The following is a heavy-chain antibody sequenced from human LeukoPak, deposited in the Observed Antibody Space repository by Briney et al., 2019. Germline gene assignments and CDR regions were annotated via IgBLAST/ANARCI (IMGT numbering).Heavy chain of an antibody. J-gene: IGHJ4*02. Sequence: PGGSLRLSCAASGFTFSSYGTHWVRQAPGKGLQWVAVISYDGSNKYYADSVKGRFTISRDNSKNTLYLQMNSLRAEDTAVYYCAINSPNNLFDSWGQGTLVTVSS. CDR3: AINSPNNLFDS. D-gene: IGHD1-20*01. CDR1: GFTFSSYG. V-gene: IGHV3-30*03. CDR2: ISYDGSNK.